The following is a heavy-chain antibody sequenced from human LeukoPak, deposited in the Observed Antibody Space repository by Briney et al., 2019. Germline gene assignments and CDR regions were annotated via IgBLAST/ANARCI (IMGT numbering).Heavy chain of an antibody. CDR3: ARDGTSSYSSGWVYMDV. CDR2: ISASGTLT. Sequence: GGSLRLSCAASGFSFSSYEMNWVRQAPGKGLEWISYISASGTLTHYADSVEGRFTISRDNAKNSLYLQMISLRGEDTAVCYCARDGTSSYSSGWVYMDVWGKGTTVTISS. V-gene: IGHV3-48*03. CDR1: GFSFSSYE. D-gene: IGHD6-25*01. J-gene: IGHJ6*04.